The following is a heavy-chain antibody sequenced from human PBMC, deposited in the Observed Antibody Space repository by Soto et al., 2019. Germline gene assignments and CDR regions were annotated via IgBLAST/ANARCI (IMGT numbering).Heavy chain of an antibody. CDR3: ARGRSLWFGGNDAFDI. CDR1: GYTFTSYD. J-gene: IGHJ3*02. D-gene: IGHD3-10*01. Sequence: GASVKVSCKASGYTFTSYDINWVRQATGQGLEWMGWMNPNSGNTGYEQKFQGRVTMTRNTSISTAYMELSSLRSEDTAVFYCARGRSLWFGGNDAFDIWGQGTMVTVSS. V-gene: IGHV1-8*01. CDR2: MNPNSGNT.